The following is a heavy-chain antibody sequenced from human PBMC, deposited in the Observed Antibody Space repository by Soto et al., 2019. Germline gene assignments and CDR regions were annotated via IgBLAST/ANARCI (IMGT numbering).Heavy chain of an antibody. V-gene: IGHV4-34*01. J-gene: IGHJ5*02. CDR2: IHFSGTI. CDR1: GGSSGDFY. CDR3: ARPFLGYCSGGSCLLGFDP. D-gene: IGHD2-15*01. Sequence: SETLSLTCDVYGGSSGDFYWSWIRQPPGKGLEWIGEIHFSGTINYNPSLMSRVTISIDTSKNQFSLKLSSVTAADTAVYYCARPFLGYCSGGSCLLGFDPWGQGTLVTVSS.